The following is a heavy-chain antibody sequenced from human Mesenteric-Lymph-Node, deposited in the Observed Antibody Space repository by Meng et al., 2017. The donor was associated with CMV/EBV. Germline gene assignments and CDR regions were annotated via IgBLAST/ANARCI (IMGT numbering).Heavy chain of an antibody. J-gene: IGHJ4*02. CDR1: GGTFSSYA. CDR2: IIPIFGTA. Sequence: KASGGTFSSYAISWVRQAPGQGLEWMGGIIPIFGTANCAQKFQGRVTITTDESTSTAYMELSSLRSEDTAVYYCARVRGDGYNNNFDYWGQGTLVTVSS. D-gene: IGHD5-24*01. V-gene: IGHV1-69*05. CDR3: ARVRGDGYNNNFDY.